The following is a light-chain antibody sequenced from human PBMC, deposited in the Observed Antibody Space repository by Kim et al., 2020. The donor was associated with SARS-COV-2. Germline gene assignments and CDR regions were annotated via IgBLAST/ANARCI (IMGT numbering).Light chain of an antibody. J-gene: IGLJ2*01. CDR2: GKN. V-gene: IGLV3-19*01. Sequence: VAVGTAVRITSQGDSLTNYYATWYQQKPGQAPILVIYGKNNRPSGIPERFSGASSGNTASLTIPGTQAGDEADYYCNSRDSNNNVLFGGGTRLTVL. CDR1: SLTNYY. CDR3: NSRDSNNNVL.